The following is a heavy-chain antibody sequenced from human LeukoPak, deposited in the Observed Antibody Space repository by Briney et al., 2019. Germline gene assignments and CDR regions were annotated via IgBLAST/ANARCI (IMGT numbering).Heavy chain of an antibody. Sequence: GGSLRLSCAASGFTFSSYGMYWVRQAPGKGLEWVAFIRNDGSNKYYADSVKGRFTISRDNSKNTLYLQMNSLRADDTALYYCAKDHRAASAGTSLDYWGQGTLVTVSS. V-gene: IGHV3-30*02. J-gene: IGHJ4*02. CDR3: AKDHRAASAGTSLDY. CDR1: GFTFSSYG. CDR2: IRNDGSNK. D-gene: IGHD6-13*01.